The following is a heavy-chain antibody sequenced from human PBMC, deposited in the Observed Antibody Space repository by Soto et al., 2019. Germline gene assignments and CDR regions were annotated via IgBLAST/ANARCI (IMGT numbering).Heavy chain of an antibody. J-gene: IGHJ6*02. CDR3: ARDDVLWDGGRCYGVPLYG. D-gene: IGHD2-15*01. CDR1: GVTFSSYT. Sequence: GGSLRLSCAASGVTFSSYTMSWVRQAPGKGLEWIGYIYYSGSTYYADSVKGRFTISRDTSENTVHLQMDSLRAEDTAVYYCARDDVLWDGGRCYGVPLYGWGQGTTVTVSS. V-gene: IGHV3-66*01. CDR2: IYYSGST.